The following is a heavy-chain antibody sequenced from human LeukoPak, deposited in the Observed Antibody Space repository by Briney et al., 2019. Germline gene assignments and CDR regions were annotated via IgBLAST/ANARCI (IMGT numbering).Heavy chain of an antibody. D-gene: IGHD5-24*01. J-gene: IGHJ4*02. Sequence: GGSLRLSCVASGFPFSSYWMTWVRQAPGKGLEWLANIKQDGSKKSYVDSVKGRFTISRDNAKNSPYLQMNSLRAEDTAIYYCTRVGYIDEGIDYWGQGTLVTVSS. CDR1: GFPFSSYW. CDR3: TRVGYIDEGIDY. CDR2: IKQDGSKK. V-gene: IGHV3-7*04.